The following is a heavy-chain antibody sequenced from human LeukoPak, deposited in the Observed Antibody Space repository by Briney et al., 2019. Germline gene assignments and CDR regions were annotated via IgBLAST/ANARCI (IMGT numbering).Heavy chain of an antibody. V-gene: IGHV4-30-4*01. CDR2: IYYSGST. Sequence: SETLSLTCTVSGGSISSDDYYWSWIRQPPGKGLEWIGYIYYSGSTYYNPSLKSRVTISVDTSKNQFSLKLSSVTAADTAVYYCARGHYYDSRSPYYFDYWGQGTLVTVSS. CDR1: GGSISSDDYY. J-gene: IGHJ4*02. D-gene: IGHD3-22*01. CDR3: ARGHYYDSRSPYYFDY.